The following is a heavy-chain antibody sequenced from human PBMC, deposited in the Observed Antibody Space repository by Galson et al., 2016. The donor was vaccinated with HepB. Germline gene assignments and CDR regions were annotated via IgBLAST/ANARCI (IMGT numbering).Heavy chain of an antibody. Sequence: TLSLTCTVYGGSFRSYYWTWIRQPPGKGLEWIGDIYHSGTANYNPSLKSRVIISIDTSKNQFSLNLTSVTAADTAVYYCVRGRTTFLDWGQGTLVTVSS. CDR1: GGSFRSYY. J-gene: IGHJ4*02. V-gene: IGHV4-34*01. CDR2: IYHSGTA. D-gene: IGHD2/OR15-2a*01. CDR3: VRGRTTFLD.